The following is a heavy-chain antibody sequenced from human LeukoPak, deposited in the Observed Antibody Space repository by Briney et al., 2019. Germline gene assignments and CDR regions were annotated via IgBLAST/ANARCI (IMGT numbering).Heavy chain of an antibody. Sequence: PSEPLSLPCTLSGGPLSRYYGRCLRQPAGKALEWIGRIYSCGSTNYNPSLKSRVTMSVDTSKYQFSLKLSSVTAADTAVYYCARDRVTYYYDSSGYYDAFDIWGEGTMVTVSS. D-gene: IGHD3-22*01. CDR1: GGPLSRYY. J-gene: IGHJ3*02. CDR3: ARDRVTYYYDSSGYYDAFDI. V-gene: IGHV4-4*07. CDR2: IYSCGST.